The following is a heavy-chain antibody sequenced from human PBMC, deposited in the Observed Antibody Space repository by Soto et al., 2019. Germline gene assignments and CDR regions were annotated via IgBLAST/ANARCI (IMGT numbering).Heavy chain of an antibody. CDR3: VKDGGYCSSATCYSTRNHYSEA. J-gene: IGHJ5*02. Sequence: LGLSFTASGFDFSVSWMSWVRQAPGKGPEWVANIKFDGSEKQYFDSVKGRFTISRDNARNSVFLQMNSLRAGDTAVYYCVKDGGYCSSATCYSTRNHYSEAWGQGNMVPVSS. V-gene: IGHV3-7*03. D-gene: IGHD2-2*01. CDR1: GFDFSVSW. CDR2: IKFDGSEK.